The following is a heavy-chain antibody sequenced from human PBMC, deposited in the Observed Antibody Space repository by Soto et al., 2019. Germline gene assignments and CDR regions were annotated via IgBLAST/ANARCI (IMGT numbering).Heavy chain of an antibody. CDR1: GGSISSYY. V-gene: IGHV4-59*01. D-gene: IGHD2-8*01. CDR2: IYYSGST. J-gene: IGHJ5*02. Sequence: SETLSLTCTVSGGSISSYYWSWIRQPPGKGLEWIGYIYYSGSTNYNPSLKSRVTISVDTSKNQFSLKLSSVTAADTAVYYCARDRCVGSWFDPWGQGTLVTVSS. CDR3: ARDRCVGSWFDP.